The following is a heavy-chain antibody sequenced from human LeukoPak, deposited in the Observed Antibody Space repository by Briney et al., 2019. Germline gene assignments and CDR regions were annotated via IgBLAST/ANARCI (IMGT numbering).Heavy chain of an antibody. CDR2: ISNDGSST. J-gene: IGHJ4*02. CDR3: ARDWFGTANY. CDR1: GFTFSSYW. V-gene: IGHV3-74*01. Sequence: PGGSLRLSCAASGFTFSSYWMHWVRQAPGKGLVWVSRISNDGSSTTYADSVKGRFTISRDNAKNTLYLQMDSLRAEDTAVYYCARDWFGTANYWGQGTLVTVSS. D-gene: IGHD3-10*01.